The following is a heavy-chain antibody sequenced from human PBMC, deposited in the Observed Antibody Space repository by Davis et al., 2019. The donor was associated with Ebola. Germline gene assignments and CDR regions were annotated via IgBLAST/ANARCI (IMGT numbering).Heavy chain of an antibody. D-gene: IGHD1-26*01. CDR3: AREVGETKLDQ. Sequence: ASVKVSCKASGYTLTDYQMHWVRQAPGQGLEWMGWMNPNSGNTDYAQKFQGRVTLTADESTSTAYMELTNLRSDDTAVYYCAREVGETKLDQWGQGTLVTVSS. CDR1: GYTLTDYQ. V-gene: IGHV1-2*02. CDR2: MNPNSGNT. J-gene: IGHJ4*02.